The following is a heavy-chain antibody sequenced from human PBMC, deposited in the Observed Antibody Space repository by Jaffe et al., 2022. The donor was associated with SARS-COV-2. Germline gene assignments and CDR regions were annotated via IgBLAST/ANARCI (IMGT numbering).Heavy chain of an antibody. CDR1: GYTFTNYA. J-gene: IGHJ4*02. CDR3: ARDSTPLGYSSGWYYFDY. Sequence: QVQLVQSGAEVKKPGASVKVSCKASGYTFTNYAMHWVRQAPGQRLEWMGWINAGNDNTKYSQKFQDRVTITRDTSASTAYMELSSLRSEDTAVYYCARDSTPLGYSSGWYYFDYWGQGTLVTVSS. CDR2: INAGNDNT. D-gene: IGHD6-19*01. V-gene: IGHV1-3*01.